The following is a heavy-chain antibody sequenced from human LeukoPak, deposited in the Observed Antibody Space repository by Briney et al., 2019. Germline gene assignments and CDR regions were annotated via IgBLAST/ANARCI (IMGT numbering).Heavy chain of an antibody. CDR2: MSNSGHT. J-gene: IGHJ5*02. V-gene: IGHV4-61*01. D-gene: IGHD7-27*01. Sequence: PSETLSLTCTVSGDSVNSANYYWSWIRQPPGKGLEWVGFMSNSGHTDSTPSLKSRVTISVDTSRSQFSLKLNSVTAADTAVYYCARHYSITGGRLSGYWLDPWGQGTLVTVSS. CDR1: GDSVNSANYY. CDR3: ARHYSITGGRLSGYWLDP.